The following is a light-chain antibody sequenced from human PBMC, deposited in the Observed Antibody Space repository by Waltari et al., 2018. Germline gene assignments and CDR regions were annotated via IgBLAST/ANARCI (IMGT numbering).Light chain of an antibody. CDR3: QQYNNWPRGYT. J-gene: IGKJ2*01. CDR2: GAA. Sequence: EIVMTQSPATLSVSPGERATLSCRASQSVSSNLAWYQQKPGQAPRPLIYGAATRTTGSPARFSGSGSGTEFTLTISSLQSEDFAVYYCQQYNNWPRGYTFGQGTKLEIK. V-gene: IGKV3-15*01. CDR1: QSVSSN.